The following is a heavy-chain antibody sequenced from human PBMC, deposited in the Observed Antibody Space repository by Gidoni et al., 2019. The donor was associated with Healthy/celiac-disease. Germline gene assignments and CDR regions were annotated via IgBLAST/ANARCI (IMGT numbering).Heavy chain of an antibody. CDR2: INPSGGGT. CDR1: GYAFTGHN. D-gene: IGHD3-3*01. Sequence: QAQLAQSGAEAKQPGPSVKVPCKAFGYAFTGHNMHWVRQAPGQGLEWRGWINPSGGGTHCAQKFQGTFTMTRVTTFSAAYMKLCRLRSDDTTVYYCARDSNPSYNFGGGYCGMDVWGQGTTVTVSS. V-gene: IGHV1-2*02. J-gene: IGHJ6*02. CDR3: ARDSNPSYNFGGGYCGMDV.